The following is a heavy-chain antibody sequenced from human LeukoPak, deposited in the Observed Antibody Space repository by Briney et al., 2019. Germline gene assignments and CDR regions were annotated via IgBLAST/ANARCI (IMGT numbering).Heavy chain of an antibody. CDR1: GYTFTSYY. Sequence: ASVKVSCKASGYTFTSYYMHWVRQAPGQGLEWMGIINPSGGSTSYAQKFQGRVTMTRDMSTSTVYMELNSLRSEDTAVYYCARNPPGEIAAAAYWGQGTLVTVSS. CDR3: ARNPPGEIAAAAY. CDR2: INPSGGST. D-gene: IGHD6-13*01. V-gene: IGHV1-46*01. J-gene: IGHJ4*02.